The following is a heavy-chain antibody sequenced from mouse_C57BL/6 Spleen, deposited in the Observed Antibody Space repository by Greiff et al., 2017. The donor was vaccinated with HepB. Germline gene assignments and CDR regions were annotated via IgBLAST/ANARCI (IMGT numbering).Heavy chain of an antibody. CDR3: TREDMISYYFDY. CDR2: IDPETGGT. Sequence: QVQLQQSGAELVRPGASVTLSCKASGYTFTDYEMHWVKQTPVHGLEWIGAIDPETGGTAYNQKFKGKAILTADKSSSTAYMELRSLTSEDSAVYYCTREDMISYYFDYWGQGTTLTVSS. J-gene: IGHJ2*01. D-gene: IGHD2-4*01. CDR1: GYTFTDYE. V-gene: IGHV1-15*01.